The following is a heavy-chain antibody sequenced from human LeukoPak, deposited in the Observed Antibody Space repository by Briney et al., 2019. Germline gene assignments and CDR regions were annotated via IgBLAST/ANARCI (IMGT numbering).Heavy chain of an antibody. CDR1: GGSFSGYY. CDR3: ARDTGVWGSYRLAWFDP. V-gene: IGHV4-34*01. CDR2: INHSGST. Sequence: PSETLSLTCAVYGGSFSGYYWSWIRQPPGKGLEWIGEINHSGSTNYNPSLKSRVTISVDTSKNQFSLKLSSVTAADTAVYYCARDTGVWGSYRLAWFDPWGQGTLVTVSS. J-gene: IGHJ5*02. D-gene: IGHD3-16*02.